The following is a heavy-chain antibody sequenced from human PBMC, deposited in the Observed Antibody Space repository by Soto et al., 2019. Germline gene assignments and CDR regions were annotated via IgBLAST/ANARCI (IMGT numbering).Heavy chain of an antibody. CDR2: IYYSGST. CDR3: ARGVVRGVLYYYYGMDV. CDR1: GGSVSSGSYY. J-gene: IGHJ6*02. D-gene: IGHD3-10*01. Sequence: PSETLSLTCTVSGGSVSSGSYYWSWIRQPPGKGLEWIGYIYYSGSTNYNPFLKSRVTISVDTSKNQFSLKLSSVTAADTAVYYCARGVVRGVLYYYYGMDVWGQGTTVTVSS. V-gene: IGHV4-61*01.